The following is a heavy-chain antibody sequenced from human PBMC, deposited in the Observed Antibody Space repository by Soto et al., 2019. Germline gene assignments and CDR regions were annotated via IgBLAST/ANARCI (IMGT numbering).Heavy chain of an antibody. J-gene: IGHJ6*02. D-gene: IGHD5-12*01. V-gene: IGHV1-18*01. CDR3: ARALGYSGYAGMDV. CDR2: ISPDNGNT. CDR1: GYTFTIYG. Sequence: QVQLVQSGGEVKKPGASVKVSCKASGYTFTIYGINWVRQAPGQGLEWMGWISPDNGNTNYAQKHQGRVTMTTDTSTSTAYMELRSLRSADTAADYCARALGYSGYAGMDVWGQGTTVTVSS.